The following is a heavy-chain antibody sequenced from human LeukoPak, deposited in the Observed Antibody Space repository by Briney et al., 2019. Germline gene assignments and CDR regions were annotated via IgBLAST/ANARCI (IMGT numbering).Heavy chain of an antibody. CDR3: AADRPSAYCGGDCLDY. CDR1: GFTFTNSA. J-gene: IGHJ4*02. D-gene: IGHD2-21*02. Sequence: GASVKVSCKASGFTFTNSAVQWVRQARGQRLEWIGWIVVGSGNTNYAQKSQERVTITRDMSTSTAYMELSSLRSEDTAVYYCAADRPSAYCGGDCLDYWGQGTLVTVSS. CDR2: IVVGSGNT. V-gene: IGHV1-58*01.